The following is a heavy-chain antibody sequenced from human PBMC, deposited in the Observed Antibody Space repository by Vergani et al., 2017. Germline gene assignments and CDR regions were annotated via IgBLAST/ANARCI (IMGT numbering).Heavy chain of an antibody. V-gene: IGHV3-21*01. Sequence: VQLVESGGGLVKPGGSLRLSCAASGFTFSSYSMNWVRQAPGKGLEWVSSISSSSSYIYYADSVKGRFTISRDNAKNSLYLQMNSLRAEDTAVYYCARDEGEGGDLTRGDFDYWGQGTLVTVSS. D-gene: IGHD2-21*02. CDR1: GFTFSSYS. J-gene: IGHJ4*02. CDR2: ISSSSSYI. CDR3: ARDEGEGGDLTRGDFDY.